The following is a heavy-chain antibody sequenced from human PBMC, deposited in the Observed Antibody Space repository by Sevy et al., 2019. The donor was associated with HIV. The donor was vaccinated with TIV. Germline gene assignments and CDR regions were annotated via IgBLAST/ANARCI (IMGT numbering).Heavy chain of an antibody. Sequence: GGSLRLSCAASGFTFSGSAMHWVRQASGKGLEWVGRIRSKANSYATAYAASGKGRFTISRDDSKNTAYLHMNSLKTEDKAVYYCTRLGSGSPKMATTSPALYYFDYWGQGTLVTVSS. CDR1: GFTFSGSA. J-gene: IGHJ4*02. D-gene: IGHD1-1*01. V-gene: IGHV3-73*01. CDR2: IRSKANSYAT. CDR3: TRLGSGSPKMATTSPALYYFDY.